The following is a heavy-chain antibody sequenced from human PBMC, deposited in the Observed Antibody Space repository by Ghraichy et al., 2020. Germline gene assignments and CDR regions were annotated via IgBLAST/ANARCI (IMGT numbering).Heavy chain of an antibody. CDR3: ARDITVKSDAFDI. Sequence: LSLTSAASGFTFSSYEMNWVRQAPGKGLEWVSYISNSGSTIYYADSVKGRFTISRDNAKNSLYLQMNSLRAEDTAVYYCARDITVKSDAFDIWGQGTMVTVSS. CDR2: ISNSGSTI. D-gene: IGHD4-17*01. J-gene: IGHJ3*02. CDR1: GFTFSSYE. V-gene: IGHV3-48*03.